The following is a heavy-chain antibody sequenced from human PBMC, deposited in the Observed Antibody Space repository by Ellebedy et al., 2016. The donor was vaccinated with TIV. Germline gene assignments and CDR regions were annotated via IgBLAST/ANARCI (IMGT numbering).Heavy chain of an antibody. CDR2: IYPGDSDT. D-gene: IGHD3-10*01. J-gene: IGHJ4*02. CDR1: GYSFTSYW. CDR3: ARPQDPYYYGSGSYFGD. V-gene: IGHV5-51*01. Sequence: GESLKISCKGSGYSFTSYWIGWVRQMPGKGLEWMGIIYPGDSDTRYSPSFQGQVTISADKSISTAYLQWSSLKASDTAMYYCARPQDPYYYGSGSYFGDWGQGTLVTVSS.